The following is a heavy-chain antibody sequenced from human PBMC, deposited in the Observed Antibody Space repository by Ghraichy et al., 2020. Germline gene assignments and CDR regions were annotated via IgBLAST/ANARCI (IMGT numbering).Heavy chain of an antibody. Sequence: GGSLRLSCAASGFTFSKFWMHWVRQGPGKGLVWVSRINSAGTGTSYADSVKGRFTISRDNAKNTVYLQMNSLRAEDTAVYYCARPELDYWGQGILVTVSS. CDR3: ARPELDY. J-gene: IGHJ4*02. CDR1: GFTFSKFW. CDR2: INSAGTGT. V-gene: IGHV3-74*01. D-gene: IGHD1-14*01.